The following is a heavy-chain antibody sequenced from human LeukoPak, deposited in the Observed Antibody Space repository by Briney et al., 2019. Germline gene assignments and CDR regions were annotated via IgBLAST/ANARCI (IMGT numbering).Heavy chain of an antibody. CDR2: IYTSGST. J-gene: IGHJ4*02. D-gene: IGHD3-22*01. CDR3: ASSGYYRYYFDY. V-gene: IGHV4-4*07. Sequence: SETLSLTCTVSGGSISSYYWSWIRQPAGKGLEWIGRIYTSGSTNYNPSLKSQVTMSVDTSKNQFSLKLSSVTAADTAVYYCASSGYYRYYFDYWGQGTLVTVSS. CDR1: GGSISSYY.